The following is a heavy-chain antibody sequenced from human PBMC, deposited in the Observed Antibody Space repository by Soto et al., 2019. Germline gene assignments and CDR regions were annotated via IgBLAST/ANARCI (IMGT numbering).Heavy chain of an antibody. CDR2: VHVTGNI. CDR3: ARDAKYSLSWYYYQGIDV. J-gene: IGHJ6*02. Sequence: PSETLSLTCTVSNDSFTSYYWSWIRQSAGRGLEWIGRVHVTGNIHYNPSLRSRVTMSSDSSSNQFFLRLSSVTAADTAVYYCARDAKYSLSWYYYQGIDVWGPGPTVT. V-gene: IGHV4-4*07. D-gene: IGHD1-26*01. CDR1: NDSFTSYY.